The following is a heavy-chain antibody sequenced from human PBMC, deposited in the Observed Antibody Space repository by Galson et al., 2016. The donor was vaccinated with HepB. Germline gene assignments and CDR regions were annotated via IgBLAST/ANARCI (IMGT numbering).Heavy chain of an antibody. Sequence: SLRLSCAASGFAFNTYSINRVRQAPGRGLEWVSYISGSSSTIYYADSVQGRFTISRDNARNSLYLQMDRLRDEDTAVYYCATSYSYGWGSYLPPNYFDYWGQGTLVTVSS. CDR1: GFAFNTYS. J-gene: IGHJ4*02. CDR2: ISGSSSTI. V-gene: IGHV3-48*02. D-gene: IGHD3-10*01. CDR3: ATSYSYGWGSYLPPNYFDY.